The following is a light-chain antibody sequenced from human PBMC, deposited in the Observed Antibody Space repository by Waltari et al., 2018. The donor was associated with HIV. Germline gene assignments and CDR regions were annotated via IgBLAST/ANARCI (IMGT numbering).Light chain of an antibody. CDR3: NSRDSHTNHHF. CDR2: AEN. J-gene: IGLJ1*01. CDR1: TTADVY. V-gene: IGLV3-19*01. Sequence: LTQDPDVSVALGPTVRITCQGGTTADVYPTWYQQKSGQAPVLVVYAENSRPSGIPDRFTASSSGNTAFLTISGAQAEDEADYYCNSRDSHTNHHFFGPGTKVTV.